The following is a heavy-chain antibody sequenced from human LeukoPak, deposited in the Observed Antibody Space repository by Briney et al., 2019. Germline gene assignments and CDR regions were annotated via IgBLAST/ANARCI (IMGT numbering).Heavy chain of an antibody. D-gene: IGHD4-17*01. CDR1: GFTFDDYA. CDR3: ARDYYGDSYFDY. J-gene: IGHJ4*02. Sequence: GGSLRLSCAASGFTFDDYAMNWVRQAPGKGLEWVSGINWNGGNTVYADSAKGRFTISRDNAKNSLYLQMNSLRAEDTALYYCARDYYGDSYFDYWGQGTLVTVSS. CDR2: INWNGGNT. V-gene: IGHV3-20*04.